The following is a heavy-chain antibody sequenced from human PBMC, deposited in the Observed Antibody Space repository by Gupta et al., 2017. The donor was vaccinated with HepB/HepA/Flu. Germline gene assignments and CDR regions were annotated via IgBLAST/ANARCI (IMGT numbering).Heavy chain of an antibody. CDR3: ARTNKLPKDSSDI. D-gene: IGHD1/OR15-1a*01. V-gene: IGHV1-18*01. J-gene: IGHJ3*02. CDR1: GYTFTSYG. Sequence: QGQLVQSGAEVKKPGASVNVYCKASGYTFTSYGISWVRQAPGQGLEWMGWISAFNGYTNYAQKFQGRVTVTTDTSTTTAYMELRTLRSDDTAVYYCARTNKLPKDSSDIWGQGTMVTVSS. CDR2: ISAFNGYT.